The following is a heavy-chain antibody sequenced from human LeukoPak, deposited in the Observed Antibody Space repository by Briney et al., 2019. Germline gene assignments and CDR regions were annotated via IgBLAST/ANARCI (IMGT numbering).Heavy chain of an antibody. V-gene: IGHV4-59*01. D-gene: IGHD3-10*01. Sequence: SETLSLTCTVSGGSISSYYWSWIRQPPGKGLEWIGYIYYSGSTNYNPSLKSRVTISVDTSKNQISLKLSSVTAADTAVYYCARGQPGLLWFGEGYNWFDPWGQGTLVTVSS. CDR1: GGSISSYY. CDR2: IYYSGST. CDR3: ARGQPGLLWFGEGYNWFDP. J-gene: IGHJ5*02.